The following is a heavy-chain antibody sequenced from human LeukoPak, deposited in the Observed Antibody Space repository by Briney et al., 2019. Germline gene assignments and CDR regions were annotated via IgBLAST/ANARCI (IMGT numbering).Heavy chain of an antibody. Sequence: ASVKVSCKASGYTFTSYYMHWVRQAPGQGLEWMGIINPSGGSTSYAQKFQGRVTMTRDTSTSTVYMELSSLRAEDTAAYYCAKDSGLLWIGENYYYMDVWGKGTTVTISS. CDR2: INPSGGST. CDR3: AKDSGLLWIGENYYYMDV. V-gene: IGHV1-46*01. J-gene: IGHJ6*03. D-gene: IGHD3-10*01. CDR1: GYTFTSYY.